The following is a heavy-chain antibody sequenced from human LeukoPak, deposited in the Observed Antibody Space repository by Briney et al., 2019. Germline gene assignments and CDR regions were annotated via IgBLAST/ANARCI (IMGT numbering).Heavy chain of an antibody. CDR3: ARAPVRVAAVGKYFDF. J-gene: IGHJ4*02. CDR2: INHSGST. D-gene: IGHD6-13*01. Sequence: SSETLSLACAVYGGSFSNYYWNWIRQPPGKGLEWIGEINHSGSTNYNPSLKSRLTISVDTSQKQLSLKLSSVTAADTAVYYCARAPVRVAAVGKYFDFWGQGTLVIVSS. V-gene: IGHV4-34*01. CDR1: GGSFSNYY.